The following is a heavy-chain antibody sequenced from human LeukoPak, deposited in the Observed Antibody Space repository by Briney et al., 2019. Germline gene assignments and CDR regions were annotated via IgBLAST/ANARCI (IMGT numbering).Heavy chain of an antibody. CDR3: AGATDIVGASRGAFDI. CDR1: GGSISSYY. Sequence: SETLSLTCTVSGGSISSYYWSWIRQPPGKGLEWIGYIYTSGSTNYNPSLKSRVTISVDTSKNQFSLKLSSVTAADTAVYYCAGATDIVGASRGAFDIWGQGTMVTVSS. CDR2: IYTSGST. J-gene: IGHJ3*02. V-gene: IGHV4-4*09. D-gene: IGHD1-26*01.